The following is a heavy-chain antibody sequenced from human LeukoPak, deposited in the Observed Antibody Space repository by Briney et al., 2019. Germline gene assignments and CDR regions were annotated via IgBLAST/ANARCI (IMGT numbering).Heavy chain of an antibody. D-gene: IGHD3-22*01. CDR3: ARGDNSGSYFDY. CDR2: IKQDGSEK. J-gene: IGHJ4*02. CDR1: GFTFSSYW. Sequence: SGGSLRLPCAASGFTFSSYWMSWVRQAPGKGLEWVANIKQDGSEKYYVDSVKGRFAISRDNAKNSLYLQMNSLRAEDTAVYYCARGDNSGSYFDYWGQGTLVTVS. V-gene: IGHV3-7*01.